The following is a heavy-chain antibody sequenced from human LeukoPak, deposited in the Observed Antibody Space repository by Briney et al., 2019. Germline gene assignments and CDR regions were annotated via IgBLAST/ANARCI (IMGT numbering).Heavy chain of an antibody. D-gene: IGHD2-2*01. CDR1: GFTVSSSY. Sequence: GGSLRLSCAASGFTVSSSYMSWVRQAPGKGLEWVSIISGTGGSTYYADSVKGRFTISRENSKNTLYLQMNSLRAEDTAVYYCANIVVVPAVMYYFDSWGQGTLVTVSS. CDR3: ANIVVVPAVMYYFDS. J-gene: IGHJ4*02. CDR2: ISGTGGST. V-gene: IGHV3-23*01.